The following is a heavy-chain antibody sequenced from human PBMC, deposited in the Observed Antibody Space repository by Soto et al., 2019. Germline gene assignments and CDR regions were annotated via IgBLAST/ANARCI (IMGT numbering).Heavy chain of an antibody. V-gene: IGHV1-69*13. CDR3: ARDRRRSGYSYGYIYY. J-gene: IGHJ4*02. D-gene: IGHD5-18*01. CDR2: IIPIFGTA. Sequence: GASVKVSCKASGGTFSSYAISWVRQAPGQGLEWMGGIIPIFGTANYAQKFQGRVTITADESTSTAYMELSSLRSEDTAVYYCARDRRRSGYSYGYIYYWGQGTLVTV. CDR1: GGTFSSYA.